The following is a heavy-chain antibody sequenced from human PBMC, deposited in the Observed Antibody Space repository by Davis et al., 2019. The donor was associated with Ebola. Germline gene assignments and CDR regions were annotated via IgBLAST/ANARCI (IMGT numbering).Heavy chain of an antibody. CDR2: ILYDGSHK. J-gene: IGHJ4*02. CDR3: ARGNDQRVNF. Sequence: GGSLRLSCAASGFTFSSYGMHWVRQAPGKGLEWVSLILYDGSHKYYADSVKGRFTISRDNSKSRVYLQMDSLTTEDTAVYYCARGNDQRVNFWGQGTLVTVSS. CDR1: GFTFSSYG. D-gene: IGHD4-23*01. V-gene: IGHV3-30*13.